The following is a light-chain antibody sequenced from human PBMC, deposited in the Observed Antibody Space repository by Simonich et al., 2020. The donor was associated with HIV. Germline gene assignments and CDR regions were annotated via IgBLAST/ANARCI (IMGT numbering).Light chain of an antibody. V-gene: IGKV4-1*01. Sequence: DIVMTQSPDSLAVSLGERATINCKSSQSCLYSSNNKNYLAWYHQKPGQPPKRLIYWASTRESGVPDRFSGSRSGTDFTLTISSLQAEDVAVYYCQQYYSTPLTFGGGTKGEIK. CDR3: QQYYSTPLT. CDR1: QSCLYSSNNKNY. CDR2: WAS. J-gene: IGKJ4*01.